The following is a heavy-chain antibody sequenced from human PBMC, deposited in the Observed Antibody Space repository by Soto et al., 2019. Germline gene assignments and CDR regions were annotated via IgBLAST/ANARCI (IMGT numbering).Heavy chain of an antibody. CDR1: GGSISSPY. V-gene: IGHV4-59*08. CDR2: IYYSGST. D-gene: IGHD4-17*01. J-gene: IGHJ3*02. CDR3: VFFNVTVAPDI. Sequence: PSETLSLTCTVPGGSISSPYWSWIRQPPGKGLEWIGYIYYSGSTNYNPSLKSRVTISVDTSKNQFSLKLTSVTAADTAVYYCVFFNVTVAPDI.